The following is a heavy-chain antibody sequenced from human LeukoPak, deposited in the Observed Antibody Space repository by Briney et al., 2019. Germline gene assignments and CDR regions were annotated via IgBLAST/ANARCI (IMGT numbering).Heavy chain of an antibody. J-gene: IGHJ1*01. V-gene: IGHV3-30*02. CDR2: IRYDGSNK. CDR3: ASGGYYYVPFQH. CDR1: GFTFSSYG. Sequence: PGGSLRLSCAASGFTFSSYGMHWVRQAPGRGLEWVAFIRYDGSNKYYADSVKGRFTISRDNSKNTLYLQMNSLRAEDTAVYYCASGGYYYVPFQHWGQGTLVTVSS. D-gene: IGHD3-10*02.